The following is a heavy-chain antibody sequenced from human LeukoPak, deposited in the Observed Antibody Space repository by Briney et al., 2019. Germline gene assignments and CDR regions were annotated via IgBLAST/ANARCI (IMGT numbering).Heavy chain of an antibody. V-gene: IGHV4-34*01. D-gene: IGHD3-22*01. Sequence: PSETLSLTCAVSGGSFSGYYWSWIRQPPGKGLEWIGEINHSGSTNYNPSLKSRVTISVDTSKNQFSLKLSSVTAADTAVYYCARGRRLIVVGHYYYYMDVWGKGTTVTVSS. CDR1: GGSFSGYY. J-gene: IGHJ6*03. CDR3: ARGRRLIVVGHYYYYMDV. CDR2: INHSGST.